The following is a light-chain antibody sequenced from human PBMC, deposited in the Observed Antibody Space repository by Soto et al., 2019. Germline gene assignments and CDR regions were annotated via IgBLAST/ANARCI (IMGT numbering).Light chain of an antibody. Sequence: EIVLTQSPGTLSLSPGERATLSCRASQSISSTFLAWYQQKPGQAPRLLISGASSRATGIPDRFSGSGSGTDFTLTISRLESEDFAVYYCQQYHDTGTFGQGTKA. CDR1: QSISSTF. CDR2: GAS. J-gene: IGKJ1*01. V-gene: IGKV3-20*01. CDR3: QQYHDTGT.